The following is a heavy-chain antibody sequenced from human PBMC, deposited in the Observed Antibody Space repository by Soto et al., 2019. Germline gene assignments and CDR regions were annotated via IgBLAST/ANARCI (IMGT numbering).Heavy chain of an antibody. V-gene: IGHV6-1*01. CDR3: AGAYSNRGGYGMDV. CDR1: GDSVSSNSAA. CDR2: TYYRSKWYN. Sequence: SQTLSLTCAISGDSVSSNSAAWNWIRQSPSRGLEWLGRTYYRSKWYNDYAISVKSRITINPDTSKNQFSLQLNSVTPEDTAVYFCAGAYSNRGGYGMDVWGQGTTVTVSS. J-gene: IGHJ6*02. D-gene: IGHD6-13*01.